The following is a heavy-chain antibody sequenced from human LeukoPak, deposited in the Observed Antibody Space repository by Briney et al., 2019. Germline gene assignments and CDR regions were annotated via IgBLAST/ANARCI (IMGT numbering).Heavy chain of an antibody. CDR1: GGSISSYY. Sequence: PSETLSLTCTVSGGSISSYYWSWIRQPPGKGLGWIAYLFYSGSTDYNPSLESRVTISVDTSKNQFSLKLSSVTAADTAVYYCARHTYFDLWGRGTLVTLSS. J-gene: IGHJ2*01. V-gene: IGHV4-59*08. CDR2: LFYSGST. CDR3: ARHTYFDL.